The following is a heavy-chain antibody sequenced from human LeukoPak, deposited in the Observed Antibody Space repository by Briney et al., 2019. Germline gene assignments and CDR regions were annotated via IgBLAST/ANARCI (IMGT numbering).Heavy chain of an antibody. CDR3: ARVAYYTEYSGYDTYYFDY. Sequence: ASVKVSCKASGYTFISYGISWVRQAPGQGLEWMGWISPYNGNTNCAQKLQGRVTMTTDTSTSTAYMELRSLRSDDTAVYYCARVAYYTEYSGYDTYYFDYWGQGTLVTVSS. V-gene: IGHV1-18*04. CDR2: ISPYNGNT. J-gene: IGHJ4*02. D-gene: IGHD5-12*01. CDR1: GYTFISYG.